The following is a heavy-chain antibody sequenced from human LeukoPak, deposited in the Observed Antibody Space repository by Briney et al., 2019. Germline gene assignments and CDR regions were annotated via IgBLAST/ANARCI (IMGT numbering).Heavy chain of an antibody. V-gene: IGHV4-61*02. CDR3: ARGVIGGPIAVAGIAFDI. Sequence: SETLSLTCTVSGGSISSSSYYWGWIRQPAGKGLEWIGRIYTSGSTNYNPSLKSRVTMSVDTSKNQFSLKLSSVTAADTAVYYCARGVIGGPIAVAGIAFDIWGQGTMVTVSS. D-gene: IGHD6-19*01. CDR1: GGSISSSSYY. J-gene: IGHJ3*02. CDR2: IYTSGST.